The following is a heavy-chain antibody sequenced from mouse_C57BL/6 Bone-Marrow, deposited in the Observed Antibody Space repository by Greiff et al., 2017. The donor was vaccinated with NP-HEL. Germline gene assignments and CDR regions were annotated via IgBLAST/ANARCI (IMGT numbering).Heavy chain of an antibody. J-gene: IGHJ1*03. Sequence: QVQLPPPGAELGKPGASGKVSCKASGYPFTSYWGPGGKTGPGQGLEGIGKIHPSDSDTNYNQKFKGKATLTVDKSSSTAYMQLSSLTSEDSAVYYCGGGLRQSYWYFDVWGTGTTVTVSS. V-gene: IGHV1-74*01. D-gene: IGHD2-4*01. CDR3: GGGLRQSYWYFDV. CDR1: GYPFTSYW. CDR2: IHPSDSDT.